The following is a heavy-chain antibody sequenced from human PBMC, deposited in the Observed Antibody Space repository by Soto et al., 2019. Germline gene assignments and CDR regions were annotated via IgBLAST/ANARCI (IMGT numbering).Heavy chain of an antibody. CDR2: ISAYNGNT. CDR1: GFTFTSYA. Sequence: ASVKVSCKASGFTFTSYAISWVRQAPGQGLEWMGWISAYNGNTNYAQKLQGRVTMTTDTSTSTAYMELRSLRSDDTAVYYCARDRYDSSGYYGLLVDYWGQGTLVTVSS. J-gene: IGHJ4*02. V-gene: IGHV1-18*01. CDR3: ARDRYDSSGYYGLLVDY. D-gene: IGHD3-22*01.